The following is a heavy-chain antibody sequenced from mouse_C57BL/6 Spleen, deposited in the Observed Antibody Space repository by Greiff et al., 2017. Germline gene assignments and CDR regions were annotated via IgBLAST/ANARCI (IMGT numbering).Heavy chain of an antibody. V-gene: IGHV1-50*01. Sequence: QVQLQQSGAELVKPGASVKLSCKASGYTFTSYWMQWVKQRPGQGLEWIGESGPSNSYTNYNQKFKGKATLTVDTSSSPAYMQLSSLTSEDSADYSCAWGSNDYDEAWFAYWGQGTLVTVSA. CDR3: AWGSNDYDEAWFAY. D-gene: IGHD2-4*01. CDR2: SGPSNSYT. CDR1: GYTFTSYW. J-gene: IGHJ3*01.